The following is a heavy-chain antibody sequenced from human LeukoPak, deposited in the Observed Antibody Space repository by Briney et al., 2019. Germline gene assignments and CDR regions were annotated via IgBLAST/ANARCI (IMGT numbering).Heavy chain of an antibody. CDR3: ARVRVILTTMASFSY. Sequence: GGSLRLSCTASEFTFNNYGMHWVLQAPGKGLEWVAVISNDGTEKYYADSVKGRFTISRDNPENTLYLQLNSLRPDDTGVYYCARVRVILTTMASFSYWGLGTLVTVSS. CDR1: EFTFNNYG. D-gene: IGHD3-9*01. J-gene: IGHJ4*02. V-gene: IGHV3-30-3*01. CDR2: ISNDGTEK.